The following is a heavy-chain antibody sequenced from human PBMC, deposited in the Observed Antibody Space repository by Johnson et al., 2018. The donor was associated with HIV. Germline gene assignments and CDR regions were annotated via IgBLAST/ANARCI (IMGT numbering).Heavy chain of an antibody. CDR3: ARGDGYRRAFDI. J-gene: IGHJ3*02. D-gene: IGHD1-1*01. V-gene: IGHV3-7*01. CDR1: GFTFSDYG. Sequence: VQLVESGGGVVQPGRSLRLSCAASGFTFSDYGIHWVRQAPGKGLEWVANIKQDGSEKYYVDSVKGRFTISRDNAKNSLYLQMNSLRAEDTAVYYCARGDGYRRAFDIWGQGTMVTVSS. CDR2: IKQDGSEK.